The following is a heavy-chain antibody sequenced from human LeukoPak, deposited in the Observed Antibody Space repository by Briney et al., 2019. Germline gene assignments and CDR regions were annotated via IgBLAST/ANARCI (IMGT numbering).Heavy chain of an antibody. J-gene: IGHJ4*02. CDR3: ARVFNFWSGYYRDS. CDR2: IKQDGSEK. V-gene: IGHV3-7*04. Sequence: GGSLRLSCAASGFTFSSYWMSWVRQAPGKGLEWVANIKQDGSEKYYVDSVKGRFTASRDNAKNSLYLQMNNLRAEDTAVYYCARVFNFWSGYYRDSWGQGTLVTVSS. D-gene: IGHD3-3*01. CDR1: GFTFSSYW.